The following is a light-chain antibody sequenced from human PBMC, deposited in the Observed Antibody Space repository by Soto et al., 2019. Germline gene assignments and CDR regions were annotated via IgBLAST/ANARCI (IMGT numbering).Light chain of an antibody. CDR2: AAS. CDR1: QSISSY. CDR3: QQSYSTPLT. J-gene: IGKJ4*01. Sequence: DIQMTQSPSSLSASVGDRVTITCRASQSISSYLTWYQQKQGKAHKLLIYAASSLQSGVPSRFSGSGSGTDFTLTISSLQPEDFATYYCQQSYSTPLTFGGWTKVEIK. V-gene: IGKV1-39*01.